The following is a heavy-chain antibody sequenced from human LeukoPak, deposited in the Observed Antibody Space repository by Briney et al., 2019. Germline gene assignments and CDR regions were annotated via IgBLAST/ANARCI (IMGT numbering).Heavy chain of an antibody. CDR1: GFTFDDYA. J-gene: IGHJ4*02. CDR2: IRYDGSNK. CDR3: AKETREPRAFDY. V-gene: IGHV3-30*02. D-gene: IGHD1-26*01. Sequence: GGSLRLSCAASGFTFDDYAMHWVRQAPGKGLEWVAFIRYDGSNKYYADSVKGRFTISRDNSKNTLYLQMNSLRAEDTAVYYCAKETREPRAFDYWGQGTLVTVSS.